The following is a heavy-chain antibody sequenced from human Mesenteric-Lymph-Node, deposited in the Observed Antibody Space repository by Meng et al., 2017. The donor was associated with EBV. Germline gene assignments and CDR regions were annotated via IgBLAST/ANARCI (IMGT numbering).Heavy chain of an antibody. D-gene: IGHD3-9*01. Sequence: QVRLVQSGAEVKKPGVSVKVSCKAFGYTFASYGISWVRQAPGQGLEWMGWISVFNGDTNYAQNFQGRLTLTTDTSTATAYMELRSLRSDDTAVYYCVRSRRLFDWLPVQPSWGQGTLVTVSS. CDR3: VRSRRLFDWLPVQPS. CDR1: GYTFASYG. J-gene: IGHJ5*02. CDR2: ISVFNGDT. V-gene: IGHV1-18*01.